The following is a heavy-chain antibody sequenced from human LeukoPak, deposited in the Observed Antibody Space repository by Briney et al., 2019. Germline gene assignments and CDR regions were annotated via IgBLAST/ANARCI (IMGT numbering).Heavy chain of an antibody. CDR2: ISSSSSYI. V-gene: IGHV3-21*01. Sequence: GGSLRLSCAASGFTFSSYSMNWVRQAPGKGLEWVSSISSSSSYIYYADSVKGRFTISRDNAKNSPYLQMNSLRAEDTAVYYCARVPLGYYFDYWGQGTLVTVSS. CDR1: GFTFSSYS. D-gene: IGHD3-16*01. J-gene: IGHJ4*02. CDR3: ARVPLGYYFDY.